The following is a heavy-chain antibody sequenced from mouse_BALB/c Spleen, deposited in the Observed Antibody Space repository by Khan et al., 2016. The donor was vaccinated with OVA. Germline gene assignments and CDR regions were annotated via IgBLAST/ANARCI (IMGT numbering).Heavy chain of an antibody. CDR2: ITSGGSYT. Sequence: EVQLVESGGDLVKPGGSLKLSCAASGFTFSSYTMHWVRQTPEQGLEWVATITSGGSYTYYPDSVKGRSTISRDNAKNTLYLQMSSLNSEDTAMYYCTASYWGQGTLVTVSA. CDR3: TASY. V-gene: IGHV5-6-4*01. CDR1: GFTFSSYT. J-gene: IGHJ3*01.